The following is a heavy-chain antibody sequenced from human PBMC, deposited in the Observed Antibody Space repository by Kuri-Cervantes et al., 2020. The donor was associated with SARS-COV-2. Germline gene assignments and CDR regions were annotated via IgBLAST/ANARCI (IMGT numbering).Heavy chain of an antibody. CDR2: INPNGGGT. V-gene: IGHV1-2*02. Sequence: ASVKVSCKASGYTFIDYHMHWVRQAPGQGLEWMGWINPNGGGTNYAQKFQGRVTMTSDTSIDTAYMELSGLRSDDMAVYYCAKIAVGVPVVADAFDFWGQGTLVTVSS. CDR1: GYTFIDYH. D-gene: IGHD2-21*01. CDR3: AKIAVGVPVVADAFDF. J-gene: IGHJ3*01.